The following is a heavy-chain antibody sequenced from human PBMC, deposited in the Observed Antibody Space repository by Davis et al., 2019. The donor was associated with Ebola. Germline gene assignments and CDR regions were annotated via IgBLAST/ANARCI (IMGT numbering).Heavy chain of an antibody. Sequence: SVKVSCKASGGTFSYYAISWVRQAPGQGLEWMGRIIPILRIANYAQKFQGRATITADKSTSTAYMELSSLRSEDTAVYYCARDLDSGSYRAGYGMDVWGQGTTVTVSS. CDR1: GGTFSYYA. CDR3: ARDLDSGSYRAGYGMDV. J-gene: IGHJ6*02. D-gene: IGHD1-26*01. V-gene: IGHV1-69*04. CDR2: IIPILRIA.